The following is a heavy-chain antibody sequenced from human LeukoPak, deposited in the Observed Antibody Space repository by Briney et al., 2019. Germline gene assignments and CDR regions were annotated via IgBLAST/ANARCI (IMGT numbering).Heavy chain of an antibody. V-gene: IGHV3-7*03. D-gene: IGHD5-18*01. CDR3: AILEYSYDYIDY. CDR1: GFTLSSYW. CDR2: IKQDGSEK. Sequence: PGGSLRLSCAASGFTLSSYWMSWVRQAPGKGLEWVANIKQDGSEKYYVDSVKGRFTISRDNAKNSLYLQMNSLGAEDTAVYYCAILEYSYDYIDYWGQGTLVTVSS. J-gene: IGHJ4*02.